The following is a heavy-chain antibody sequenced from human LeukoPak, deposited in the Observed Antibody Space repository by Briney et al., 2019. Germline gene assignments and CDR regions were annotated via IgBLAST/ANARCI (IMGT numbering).Heavy chain of an antibody. D-gene: IGHD3-10*01. Sequence: GESLKISCQGSGYYFSNYWIGWVRQMPEKGLEWMGIIYPGDSDTRYSPSFQGQVAISADKSISTAYLQWSSLKASDTAMYYCARAIMVRGVMGTSDYWGQGTLVTVSS. J-gene: IGHJ4*02. CDR1: GYYFSNYW. CDR2: IYPGDSDT. V-gene: IGHV5-51*01. CDR3: ARAIMVRGVMGTSDY.